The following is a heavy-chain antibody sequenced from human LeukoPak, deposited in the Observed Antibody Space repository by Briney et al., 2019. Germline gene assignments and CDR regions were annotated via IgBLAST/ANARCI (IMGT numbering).Heavy chain of an antibody. J-gene: IGHJ5*02. V-gene: IGHV4-59*01. Sequence: SETLSLTCTVSGVSISNYYWSWIRQPPGKGLEYIGYIYYSGGTNYNPSLQSRVTISVDTSKNQFSLKLSSVTAADTAVYYCAREGVAHNWIDPWGQGTLVTVSS. CDR3: AREGVAHNWIDP. D-gene: IGHD5-12*01. CDR2: IYYSGGT. CDR1: GVSISNYY.